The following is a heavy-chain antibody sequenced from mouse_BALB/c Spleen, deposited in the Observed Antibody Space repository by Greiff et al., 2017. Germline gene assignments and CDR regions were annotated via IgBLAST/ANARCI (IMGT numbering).Heavy chain of an antibody. CDR2: IWSGGST. V-gene: IGHV2-2*02. CDR3: ARGGGGTYDYDVAD. J-gene: IGHJ3*01. D-gene: IGHD2-4*01. Sequence: QVQLKESGPGLVQPSQSLSITCTVSGFSLTSYGVHWVRQSPGKGLEWLGVIWSGGSTDYNAAFISRLSISKDNSKSQVFFKMNSLQANDTAIYYCARGGGGTYDYDVADWGQGTLVTVSA. CDR1: GFSLTSYG.